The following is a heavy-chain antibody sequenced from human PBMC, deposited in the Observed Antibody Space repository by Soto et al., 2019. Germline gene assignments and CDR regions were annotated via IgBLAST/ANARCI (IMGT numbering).Heavy chain of an antibody. CDR2: IYYSGGT. CDR3: ARQGPHYDFWSGYYKPADCDY. Sequence: PSETLSLTCTVSGGSISSSSYYWGWIRQPPGKGLEWIGSIYYSGGTYYNPSLKSRVTISVDTSKNQFSLKLSSVTAADTAVYYCARQGPHYDFWSGYYKPADCDYWGQGTLVTVSS. CDR1: GGSISSSSYY. J-gene: IGHJ4*02. V-gene: IGHV4-39*01. D-gene: IGHD3-3*01.